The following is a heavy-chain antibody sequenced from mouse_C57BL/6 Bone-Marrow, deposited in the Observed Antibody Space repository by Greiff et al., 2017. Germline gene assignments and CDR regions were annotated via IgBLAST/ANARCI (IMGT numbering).Heavy chain of an antibody. CDR2: IYPGSGST. CDR1: GYTFTSYW. Sequence: VQLQQPGAELVKPGASVKMSCKASGYTFTSYWITWVKQRPGQGLEWIGDIYPGSGSTNYNEKFKSKATLTVDKSSSTAYMQLSSLTSEDSAVYYCASRIYYYGSSYYWGQGTTLTVSS. J-gene: IGHJ2*01. D-gene: IGHD1-1*01. CDR3: ASRIYYYGSSYY. V-gene: IGHV1-55*01.